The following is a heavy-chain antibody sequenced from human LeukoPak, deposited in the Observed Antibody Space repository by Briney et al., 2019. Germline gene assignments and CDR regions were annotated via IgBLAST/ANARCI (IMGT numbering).Heavy chain of an antibody. CDR1: GYTFISYA. D-gene: IGHD3-22*01. V-gene: IGHV1-3*03. CDR2: IIADNGNT. Sequence: ASVKVSCKASGYTFISYAIHWVRQAPGQRLEWMGWIIADNGNTKYSEEFQGRVTITRDTSASTAYMELSSLRSEDMAVYYCARANGGLFYFDNWGQGTLVTVSS. J-gene: IGHJ4*02. CDR3: ARANGGLFYFDN.